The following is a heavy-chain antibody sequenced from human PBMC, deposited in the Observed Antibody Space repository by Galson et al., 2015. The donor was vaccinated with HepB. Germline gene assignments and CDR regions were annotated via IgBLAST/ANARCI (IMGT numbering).Heavy chain of an antibody. V-gene: IGHV3-21*01. CDR2: ISSSSAYI. CDR3: ASGVATGGTRYFAY. Sequence: LSCAASGFTFRAYTMNWVRQAPGKGLEWVSSISSSSAYIDYADSVKGRFTISRDNAKDSLHLQMNSLRVDDTAVYYCASGVATGGTRYFAYWGQGTLVTVSS. J-gene: IGHJ4*02. D-gene: IGHD4-23*01. CDR1: GFTFRAYT.